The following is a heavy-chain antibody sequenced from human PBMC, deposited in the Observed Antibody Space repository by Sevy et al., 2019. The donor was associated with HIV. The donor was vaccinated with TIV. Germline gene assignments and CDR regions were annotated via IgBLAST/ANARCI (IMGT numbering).Heavy chain of an antibody. CDR3: AKDRAVLVGDAFDL. D-gene: IGHD2-15*01. Sequence: GGSLRLSCAASEITLSNYAMNWVGQAPGRGLEWVSAISGSGGSTYYGDSGKGRLIISGDNSKNTLSLQMHSRSVEDTAVYYCAKDRAVLVGDAFDLWGQGTMVTVSS. CDR2: ISGSGGST. V-gene: IGHV3-23*01. CDR1: EITLSNYA. J-gene: IGHJ3*01.